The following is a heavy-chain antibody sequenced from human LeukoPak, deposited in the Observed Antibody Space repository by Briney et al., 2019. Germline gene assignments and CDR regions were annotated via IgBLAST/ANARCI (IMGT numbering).Heavy chain of an antibody. CDR1: GGSISSGSYY. J-gene: IGHJ4*02. CDR2: IYTGGST. Sequence: SQTLSLTCTVSGGSISSGSYYWSWIRQPAGKGLEWIGRIYTGGSTNYNPSLKSRVTISVDTSKNQFSLRLTSVTATDTAVYYCARHLFGSGYYPDYWGQGTLVTVSS. CDR3: ARHLFGSGYYPDY. D-gene: IGHD3-22*01. V-gene: IGHV4-61*02.